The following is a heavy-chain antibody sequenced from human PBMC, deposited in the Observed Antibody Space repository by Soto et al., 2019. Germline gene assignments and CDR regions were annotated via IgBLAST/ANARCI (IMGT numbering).Heavy chain of an antibody. CDR3: AKKGIKQQLVRRPIGWFDP. D-gene: IGHD6-13*01. CDR2: INHSGST. Sequence: PSETLSLTCAVYGGSFRGYYLRWIRQPPGKGLEWIGEINHSGSTNYNPSLKSRVTISVDTSKNQFSLKLSSVTAADTAVYYCAKKGIKQQLVRRPIGWFDPWGQGTLVTVSS. V-gene: IGHV4-34*01. J-gene: IGHJ5*02. CDR1: GGSFRGYY.